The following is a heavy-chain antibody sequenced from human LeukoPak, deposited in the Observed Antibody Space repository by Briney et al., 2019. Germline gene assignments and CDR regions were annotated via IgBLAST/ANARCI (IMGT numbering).Heavy chain of an antibody. V-gene: IGHV3-9*03. CDR3: AKADRPTVGFGGAFDI. CDR1: GFTIYAYA. Sequence: SGRSLRLSGAGSGFTIYAYALLRHPQAPGKGLEGGRDISWNSGSISQAESGKGRFTTSRDNAKTSLYLQMNSLRAEDMALYYCAKADRPTVGFGGAFDIWGQGTMVTVSS. CDR2: ISWNSGSI. D-gene: IGHD1-26*01. J-gene: IGHJ3*02.